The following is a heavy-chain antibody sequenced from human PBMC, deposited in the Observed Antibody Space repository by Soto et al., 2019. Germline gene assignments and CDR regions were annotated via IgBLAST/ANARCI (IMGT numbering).Heavy chain of an antibody. D-gene: IGHD1-1*01. V-gene: IGHV1-46*03. CDR3: ARDRIPPKGATGYWYFDL. Sequence: QVQLVQSGAEVKKPGASVKVSCKASGYTFTSYYMHWVRQAPGQGLEWMGIINPSGGSSYAQKFQGRVTMTRDTSTSTVYVELSSVTSEDTAVYYCARDRIPPKGATGYWYFDLWGRGTLVTVSS. CDR2: INPSGGS. CDR1: GYTFTSYY. J-gene: IGHJ2*01.